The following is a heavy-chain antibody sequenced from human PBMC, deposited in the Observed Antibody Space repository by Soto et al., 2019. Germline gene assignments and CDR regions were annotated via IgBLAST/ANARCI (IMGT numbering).Heavy chain of an antibody. Sequence: ASVEVSCKASGYTFTSYDINWVRQATGQGLEWMGWMNPNSGNTGYAQKFQGRVTMTRNTSISTAYMELSSLRSEDTAVYYCARGLVATIGAFDYWGQGTLVTVSS. CDR3: ARGLVATIGAFDY. J-gene: IGHJ4*02. CDR2: MNPNSGNT. CDR1: GYTFTSYD. V-gene: IGHV1-8*01. D-gene: IGHD5-12*01.